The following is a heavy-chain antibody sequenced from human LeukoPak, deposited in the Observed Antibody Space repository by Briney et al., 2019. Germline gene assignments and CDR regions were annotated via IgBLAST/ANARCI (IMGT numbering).Heavy chain of an antibody. CDR2: INHSGST. J-gene: IGHJ5*02. CDR1: GGSFSGYY. CDR3: ARNPAKTGNFDP. D-gene: IGHD7-27*01. Sequence: SETLSLTCAVYGGSFSGYYWSWIREPPGKGLEWIGEINHSGSTNYNPSLKSRVTISVDTSKNQFSLKLSSVTAADTAVYYCARNPAKTGNFDPWGQGTLVTVSS. V-gene: IGHV4-34*01.